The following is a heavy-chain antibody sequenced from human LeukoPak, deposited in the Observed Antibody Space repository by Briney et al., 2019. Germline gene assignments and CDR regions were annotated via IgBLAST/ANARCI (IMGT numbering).Heavy chain of an antibody. CDR1: GASMSNYY. D-gene: IGHD2-2*01. V-gene: IGHV3-23*01. CDR3: AKERLGYCSSTSCYDAEDV. Sequence: QPSETLSLTCNVSGASMSNYYWVWIRQPPGKGLEWVSAISGSGGSTYYADSVKGRFTISRDNSKNTLYLQMNSLRAEDTAVYYCAKERLGYCSSTSCYDAEDVWGKGTTVTISS. CDR2: ISGSGGST. J-gene: IGHJ6*04.